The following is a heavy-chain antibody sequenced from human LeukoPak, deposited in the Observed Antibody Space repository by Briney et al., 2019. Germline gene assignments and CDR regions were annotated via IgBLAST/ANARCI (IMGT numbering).Heavy chain of an antibody. CDR2: IYYTGST. J-gene: IGHJ4*02. CDR3: ARALYDYGDYAVGY. D-gene: IGHD4-17*01. CDR1: GGSITSSSYY. V-gene: IGHV4-39*07. Sequence: PSETLSLTCTVSGGSITSSSYYWSWIRQPPGKGPEWIGSIYYTGSTNYNPSLKSRVTISLDTSKNQFSLKLTSVTAADTAVYYCARALYDYGDYAVGYWGQGTLVTVSS.